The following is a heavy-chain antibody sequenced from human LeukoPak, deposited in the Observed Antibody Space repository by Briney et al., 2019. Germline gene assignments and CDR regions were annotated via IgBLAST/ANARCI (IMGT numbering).Heavy chain of an antibody. CDR1: GFTFSGYG. CDR3: AKDQSSFCSRSSCYALHY. D-gene: IGHD2-2*01. CDR2: IRNDGSNK. V-gene: IGHV3-30*02. Sequence: PGGSQRLSCAASGFTFSGYGMHWVRQAPGKGLEWVAFIRNDGSNKYYADSVKGRFTISRENSKNTLYLQINSLRAEETAVYYCAKDQSSFCSRSSCYALHYWGQGTLVTVSS. J-gene: IGHJ4*02.